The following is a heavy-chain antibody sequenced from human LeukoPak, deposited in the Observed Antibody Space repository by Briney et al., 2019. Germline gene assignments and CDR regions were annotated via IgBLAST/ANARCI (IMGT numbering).Heavy chain of an antibody. CDR2: IRYDGSKK. J-gene: IGHJ4*02. CDR1: GFTFSSYG. V-gene: IGHV3-30*02. CDR3: AKDPGGEVLPDY. Sequence: GGSLRLSCAVSGFTFSSYGMHWVRQAPGKGLDWVAFIRYDGSKKNYADSVKGRFTISRDNSKNTLYLQMNSLRAEDTAVYYCAKDPGGEVLPDYWGQGTLVTVSS. D-gene: IGHD3-10*01.